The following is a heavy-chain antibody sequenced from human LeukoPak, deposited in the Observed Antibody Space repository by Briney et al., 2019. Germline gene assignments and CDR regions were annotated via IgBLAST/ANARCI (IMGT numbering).Heavy chain of an antibody. CDR3: ARDVSGSGSYQHFDY. V-gene: IGHV3-21*01. J-gene: IGHJ4*02. CDR1: GFTFSTYN. D-gene: IGHD3-10*01. Sequence: PGGSLRLSCAASGFTFSTYNMNWVRQAPGKGPEWVSSISSSSSYIYYADSMKGRFTISRDNAKNSLYLQMNSLRAEDTAVYYCARDVSGSGSYQHFDYWGQGTLVTVSS. CDR2: ISSSSSYI.